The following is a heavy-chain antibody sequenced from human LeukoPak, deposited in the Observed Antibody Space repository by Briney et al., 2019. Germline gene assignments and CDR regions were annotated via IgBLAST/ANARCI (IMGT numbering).Heavy chain of an antibody. D-gene: IGHD6-6*01. CDR3: TREYSSSSEY. CDR1: SGSISSSSYD. CDR2: IYYSGTT. J-gene: IGHJ4*02. Sequence: EPSETLSLTCTVSSGSISSSSYDWAWIRQPPGKGLEWIGSIYYSGTTYYNPSLKSRVTISVDTSKNQFSLKLSSVTAADTAVYYCTREYSSSSEYWGEGTLVTVPS. V-gene: IGHV4-39*02.